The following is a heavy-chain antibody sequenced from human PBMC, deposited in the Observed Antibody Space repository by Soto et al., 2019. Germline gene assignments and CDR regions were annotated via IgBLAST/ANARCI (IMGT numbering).Heavy chain of an antibody. V-gene: IGHV3-15*01. D-gene: IGHD3-10*02. CDR2: IKSKSDGGTT. Sequence: EVQLEESGGGLVKPGGSLRLSCTASGFTFSNALMSWVRQAPGKGLEWVGRIKSKSDGGTTDYATPVKGRFTISRDDSENTLYLQMSGLKTDDTAVYYCGTRPDGHVPDYWGQGALVTVSS. CDR3: GTRPDGHVPDY. J-gene: IGHJ4*02. CDR1: GFTFSNAL.